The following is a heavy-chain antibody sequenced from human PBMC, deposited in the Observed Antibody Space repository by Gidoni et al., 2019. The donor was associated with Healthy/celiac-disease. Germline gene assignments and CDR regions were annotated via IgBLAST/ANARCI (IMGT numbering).Heavy chain of an antibody. Sequence: QVQLVESGGGVVQPGRSLRLSCSAPGFTFSSYGMHLVRQAPGKGLEWVAVISYDGSNKYYADSVKGRFTISRDNSKNTLYLQMNSLRAEDTAVYYCARATLNGIDYWGQGTLVTVSS. D-gene: IGHD1-1*01. CDR1: GFTFSSYG. CDR3: ARATLNGIDY. J-gene: IGHJ4*02. V-gene: IGHV3-30*03. CDR2: ISYDGSNK.